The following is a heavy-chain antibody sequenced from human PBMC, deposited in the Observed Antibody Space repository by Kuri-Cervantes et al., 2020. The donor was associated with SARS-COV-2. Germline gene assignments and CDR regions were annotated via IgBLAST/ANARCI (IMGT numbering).Heavy chain of an antibody. V-gene: IGHV4-34*01. CDR1: GGSFSGYY. Sequence: GSLRLSCAVYGGSFSGYYWSWIRQPPGKGLEWIGEINHSGSTNYNPSLKSRVTISVDTSKNQFSLKLSSVTAADTAVYYCARVPSTGFEELLSAFDIWGQGTMVTVSS. J-gene: IGHJ3*02. CDR3: ARVPSTGFEELLSAFDI. CDR2: INHSGST. D-gene: IGHD3-10*01.